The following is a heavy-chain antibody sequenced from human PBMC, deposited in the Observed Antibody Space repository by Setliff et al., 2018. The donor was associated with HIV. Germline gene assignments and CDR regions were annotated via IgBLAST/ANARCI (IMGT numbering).Heavy chain of an antibody. D-gene: IGHD2-21*02. Sequence: GGSLRLSCVVSGVTFGIYSMAWVRQAPGKGLEWLSYIGSDVSIIFYGDSVKGRFTVSRDNAKNSLYLHMNNLRAEDTAVYYCASAGGGNSGTRWFDYWGQGALVTVSS. CDR3: ASAGGGNSGTRWFDY. CDR1: GVTFGIYS. V-gene: IGHV3-48*01. J-gene: IGHJ4*02. CDR2: IGSDVSII.